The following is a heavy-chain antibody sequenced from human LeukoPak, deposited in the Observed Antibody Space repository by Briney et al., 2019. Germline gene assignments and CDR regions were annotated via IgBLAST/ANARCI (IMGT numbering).Heavy chain of an antibody. Sequence: PGGSLRLSCAASGFTFDDYGMSWVRQAPGKGLEWVSGINWNGGSTGYADSVKGRFTISRDNAKNSLYLQMNSLRAEDTALYYCARSKFDVLRFFEWFLGAFDIWGQGTMVTVSS. V-gene: IGHV3-20*04. D-gene: IGHD3-3*01. CDR3: ARSKFDVLRFFEWFLGAFDI. J-gene: IGHJ3*02. CDR2: INWNGGST. CDR1: GFTFDDYG.